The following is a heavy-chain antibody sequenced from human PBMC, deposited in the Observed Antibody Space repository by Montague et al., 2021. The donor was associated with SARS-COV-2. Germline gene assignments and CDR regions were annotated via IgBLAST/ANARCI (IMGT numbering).Heavy chain of an antibody. CDR2: IYNTGRT. CDR3: ATELPAYDVFDI. J-gene: IGHJ3*02. CDR1: GDSISNYY. V-gene: IGHV4-59*01. Sequence: SETLSLTCTVSGDSISNYYWSWIRRPPGKGLEWIGNIYNTGRTNXXPSLKRRVTISMDTSKTQFSLKVDSVGAAATAMSYCATELPAYDVFDIWGQGTMVTVSS.